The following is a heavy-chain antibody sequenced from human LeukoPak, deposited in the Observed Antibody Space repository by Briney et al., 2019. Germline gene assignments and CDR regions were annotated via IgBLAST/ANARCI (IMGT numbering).Heavy chain of an antibody. V-gene: IGHV4-61*05. CDR3: ARGDSGYCSQY. J-gene: IGHJ4*02. Sequence: SETLSLTCTVSGGSISSSSHYWGWIRQPPGKGLEWIGYIYYSGSTNYNPSLKSRVTISVDTSKNQFSLKLSSVTAADTAVYYCARGDSGYCSQYWGQGTLVTVSS. CDR1: GGSISSSSHY. CDR2: IYYSGST. D-gene: IGHD3-22*01.